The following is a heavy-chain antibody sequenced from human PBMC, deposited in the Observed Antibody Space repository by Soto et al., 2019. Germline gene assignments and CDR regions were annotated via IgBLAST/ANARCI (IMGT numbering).Heavy chain of an antibody. V-gene: IGHV4-59*04. Sequence: SAPLSHTFTVSVGSISNYYWSGVRQPTGKGLEWIGEIEHRGNINYNPALRSRSTVSVDPSKNQFSLKVNSVTAADAAVYYRATVRRYIGIRRDFQARGFDSWGQGTLVTVPS. CDR1: VGSISNYY. D-gene: IGHD3-16*02. J-gene: IGHJ4*02. CDR3: ATVRRYIGIRRDFQARGFDS. CDR2: IEHRGNI.